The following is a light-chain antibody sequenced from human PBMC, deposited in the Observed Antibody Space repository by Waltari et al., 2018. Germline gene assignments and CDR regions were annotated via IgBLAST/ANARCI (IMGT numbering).Light chain of an antibody. CDR3: QQRSIWPWT. Sequence: EIVLTQSPATLSLSPGESATLSCRASQSVSRSLAWYQQKPGQAPRLVLYAASNSATGIPDRFSGSNSGTDFSLTISSLEAEDFAVYYCQQRSIWPWTFGLGTKVEVK. CDR1: QSVSRS. CDR2: AAS. J-gene: IGKJ1*01. V-gene: IGKV3-11*01.